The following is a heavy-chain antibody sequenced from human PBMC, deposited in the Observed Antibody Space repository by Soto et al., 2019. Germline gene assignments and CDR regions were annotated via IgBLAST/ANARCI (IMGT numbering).Heavy chain of an antibody. Sequence: ASVKVSCKAPGGTFSSYAISWVRQAPGQGLEWMGGIIPIFGTANYAQKFQGRVTITADESTSTAYMELSSLRSEDTAVYYCARSEYTAMAGSYYYYGMDVWGQGTTVTVSS. CDR1: GGTFSSYA. CDR3: ARSEYTAMAGSYYYYGMDV. CDR2: IIPIFGTA. D-gene: IGHD5-18*01. V-gene: IGHV1-69*13. J-gene: IGHJ6*02.